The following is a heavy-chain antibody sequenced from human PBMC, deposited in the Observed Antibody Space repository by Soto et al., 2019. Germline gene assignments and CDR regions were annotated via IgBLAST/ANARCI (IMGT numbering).Heavy chain of an antibody. Sequence: SVKVSCKASRETVSSYAISVVRKNIGQGLEWMGGIIPIFGTANYAQKFQGRVTITADESTSTAYMELSSLRSEDTAVYYCARGDYVYYYYGMDVWGQGTTVTV. J-gene: IGHJ6*02. CDR3: ARGDYVYYYYGMDV. V-gene: IGHV1-69*13. D-gene: IGHD4-17*01. CDR2: IIPIFGTA. CDR1: RETVSSYA.